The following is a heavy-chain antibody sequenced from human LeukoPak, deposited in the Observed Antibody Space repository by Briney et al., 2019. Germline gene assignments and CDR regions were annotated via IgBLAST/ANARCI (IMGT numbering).Heavy chain of an antibody. D-gene: IGHD3-10*01. CDR2: LSYDGSNK. Sequence: GGSLRPSCAASGFTFSDYGMHWVRQAPVKGLEWVAVLSYDGSNKFYADSVKGRFTISRDNSKNTVYLQMNSLRAEDTAVYYCAKDYYDRASDSGSYPYWGQGTLVTVSS. J-gene: IGHJ4*02. V-gene: IGHV3-30*18. CDR1: GFTFSDYG. CDR3: AKDYYDRASDSGSYPY.